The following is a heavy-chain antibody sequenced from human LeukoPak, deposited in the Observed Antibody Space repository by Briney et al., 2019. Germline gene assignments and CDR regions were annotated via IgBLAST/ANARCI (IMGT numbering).Heavy chain of an antibody. CDR1: GFTFSSYW. CDR2: ISGSGGST. V-gene: IGHV3-23*01. J-gene: IGHJ4*02. CDR3: AKVQGRFLEWLLSVIDY. Sequence: GGSLRLSCAASGFTFSSYWMHWVRQAPGKGLEWVSVISGSGGSTYHADSVKGRFTISRGDSKNTLYLQMNSLRAEDTAVYYCAKVQGRFLEWLLSVIDYWGQGTLVTVSS. D-gene: IGHD3-3*01.